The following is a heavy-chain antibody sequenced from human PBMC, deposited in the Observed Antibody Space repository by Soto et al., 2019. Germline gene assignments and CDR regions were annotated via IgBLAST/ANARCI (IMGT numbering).Heavy chain of an antibody. D-gene: IGHD4-17*01. CDR3: TTARGTYGAEYFQH. Sequence: EVQLVESGGGLVKPGGSLRLSCAASGFTFTNAWMSWVRQAPGKGLEWVGRIKSKTDGGTTDYVAPVKGRFTISRDDSKNTLYLQMNSLKTEDTAVYYCTTARGTYGAEYFQHWGQGTLVTVSS. V-gene: IGHV3-15*01. J-gene: IGHJ1*01. CDR2: IKSKTDGGTT. CDR1: GFTFTNAW.